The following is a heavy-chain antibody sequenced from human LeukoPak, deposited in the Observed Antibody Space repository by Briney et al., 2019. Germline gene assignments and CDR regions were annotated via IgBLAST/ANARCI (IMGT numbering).Heavy chain of an antibody. CDR3: ARAAAGLVSDAFDI. J-gene: IGHJ3*02. Sequence: SETLSLTCAVYGGSFSGYYWSWIRQPPGKGLEWIGEINHSGSTNYNPSLKSRVTISVDKSKNQFSLKLSSVTAADTAVYYCARAAAGLVSDAFDIWGQGTMVTVSS. V-gene: IGHV4-34*01. CDR1: GGSFSGYY. CDR2: INHSGST. D-gene: IGHD6-13*01.